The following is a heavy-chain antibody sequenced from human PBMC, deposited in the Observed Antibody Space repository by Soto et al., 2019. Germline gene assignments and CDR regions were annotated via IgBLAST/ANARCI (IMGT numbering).Heavy chain of an antibody. J-gene: IGHJ4*02. CDR3: AREDRSMVRETGTN. CDR2: IFYNGAT. D-gene: IGHD3-10*01. Sequence: QLQLQESGPGLVKPSETLSLTCTVFGGSVSDSNYYWGWVRQPPGKGLEWLATIFYNGATQFSPSLGSRVSISVDRSTNQFSVRLNTVTAADTAVYYCAREDRSMVRETGTNWGLGTLVTVSS. V-gene: IGHV4-39*02. CDR1: GGSVSDSNYY.